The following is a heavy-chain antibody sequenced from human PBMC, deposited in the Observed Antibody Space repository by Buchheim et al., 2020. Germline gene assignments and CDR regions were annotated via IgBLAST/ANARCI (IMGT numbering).Heavy chain of an antibody. J-gene: IGHJ4*02. V-gene: IGHV3-49*03. D-gene: IGHD1-26*01. CDR2: IRSKAFGGTT. Sequence: EVQLLESGGGLVQPGGSLRLSCAASGFTFSSYAMSWFRQAPGKGLECVGFIRSKAFGGTTEYVASVKGRFTISRDDSRSIAYLQMNSLKSEDTAVYYCTRDGSGSYGANRCFDYWGQGTL. CDR1: GFTFSSYA. CDR3: TRDGSGSYGANRCFDY.